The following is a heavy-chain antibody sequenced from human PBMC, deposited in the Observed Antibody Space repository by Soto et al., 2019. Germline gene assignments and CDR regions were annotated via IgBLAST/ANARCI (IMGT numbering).Heavy chain of an antibody. CDR1: GFTFSDYY. Sequence: PGGSLRLSCAASGFTFSDYYMSWIRQAPGKGLEWVSYISSSGSTIYYADSVKGRFTISRDNAKNSLYLQMNSLRAEDTAVYYCARDRGLGFWSGYYTYYYYYMDVWGKGTTVTVSS. J-gene: IGHJ6*03. CDR3: ARDRGLGFWSGYYTYYYYYMDV. D-gene: IGHD3-3*01. CDR2: ISSSGSTI. V-gene: IGHV3-11*01.